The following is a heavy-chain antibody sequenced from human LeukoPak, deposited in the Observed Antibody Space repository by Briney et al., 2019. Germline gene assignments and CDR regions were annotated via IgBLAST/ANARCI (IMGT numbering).Heavy chain of an antibody. CDR3: VRGSGGNGYGYWGDF. CDR2: IWFHGGEI. V-gene: IGHV3-33*01. J-gene: IGHJ4*02. Sequence: GRSLRLSCAASGFXFSHYGMHWARQAPGMGLEWVALIWFHGGEIHYPDSVKGRFTISRDNSKNTLYLQMDNLRAHDTAVYYCVRGSGGNGYGYWGDFWGQGTLVTVSP. CDR1: GFXFSHYG. D-gene: IGHD2-15*01.